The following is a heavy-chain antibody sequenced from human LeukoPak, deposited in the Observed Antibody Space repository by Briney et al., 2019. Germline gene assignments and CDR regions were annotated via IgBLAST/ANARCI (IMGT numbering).Heavy chain of an antibody. CDR3: ATTAASDY. CDR1: GFTFSSDA. J-gene: IGHJ4*02. V-gene: IGHV3-23*01. CDR2: ISGRGGST. Sequence: PGGSLRLSCAACGFTFSSDAMCWVREGPGEGVEWVSAISGRGGSTYYADSVKGRYTISRDNSKNTLYLQMNSLRAEDTAVYYCATTAASDYWGQGTLVTVSS. D-gene: IGHD5-18*01.